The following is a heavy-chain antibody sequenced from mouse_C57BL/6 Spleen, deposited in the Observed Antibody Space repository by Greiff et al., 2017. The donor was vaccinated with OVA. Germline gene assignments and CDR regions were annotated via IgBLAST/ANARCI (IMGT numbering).Heavy chain of an antibody. V-gene: IGHV1-5*01. CDR3: TRSGYYEEAMDY. CDR1: GYTFTSYW. J-gene: IGHJ4*01. Sequence: EVKLQESGPVLARPGASVKMSCKTSGYTFTSYWMHWVKQRPGQGLEWIGAIYPGNSDTSYNQKFKGKAKLTAVTSASTAYMELSSLTNEDSAVYYCTRSGYYEEAMDYWGQGTSVTVSS. D-gene: IGHD2-3*01. CDR2: IYPGNSDT.